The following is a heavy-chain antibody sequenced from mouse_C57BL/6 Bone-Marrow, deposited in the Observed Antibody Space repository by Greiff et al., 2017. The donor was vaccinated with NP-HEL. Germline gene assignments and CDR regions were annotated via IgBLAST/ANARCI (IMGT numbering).Heavy chain of an antibody. CDR2: INPNNGGT. J-gene: IGHJ3*01. CDR1: GYTFTDYN. Sequence: EVQLQPSGPALVKPGASVTIPCKASGYTFTDYNMDWVKQSHGKSLEWIGDINPNNGGTIYNQKFKGKATLTVDKSSSTVYMELRCLPSDDTAVYYCARDAYYGSSYAFAYWGQGTLVTVSA. CDR3: ARDAYYGSSYAFAY. V-gene: IGHV1-18*01. D-gene: IGHD1-1*01.